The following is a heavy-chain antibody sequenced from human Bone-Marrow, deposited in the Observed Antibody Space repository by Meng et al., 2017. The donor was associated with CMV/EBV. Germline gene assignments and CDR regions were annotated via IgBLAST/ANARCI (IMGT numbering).Heavy chain of an antibody. J-gene: IGHJ6*02. V-gene: IGHV4-39*07. Sequence: SETLSLTCTVSGGSISSSSYYWGWIRQPPGKGLEWIGSIYYSGSTYYNPSLKSRVTISVDTSKNQFSLKLSSVTAADTAVYYCAGYCSGGSCYSPYYYGMDVWGQGPTVTVSS. CDR2: IYYSGST. CDR3: AGYCSGGSCYSPYYYGMDV. D-gene: IGHD2-15*01. CDR1: GGSISSSSYY.